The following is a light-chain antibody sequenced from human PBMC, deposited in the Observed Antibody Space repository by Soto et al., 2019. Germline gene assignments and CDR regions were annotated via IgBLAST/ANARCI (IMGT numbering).Light chain of an antibody. CDR3: KSYAGSNTYV. V-gene: IGLV2-8*01. Sequence: QSVLTQPPSASGSPGQSVTISCTGTKNDIGVYDCVSWYQHHPGKAPRLIIYEVVQRPSWVPDRFSGSKSGNTASLTVSGLQAADEADYFCKSYAGSNTYVFGSGTKVTVL. CDR2: EVV. CDR1: KNDIGVYDC. J-gene: IGLJ1*01.